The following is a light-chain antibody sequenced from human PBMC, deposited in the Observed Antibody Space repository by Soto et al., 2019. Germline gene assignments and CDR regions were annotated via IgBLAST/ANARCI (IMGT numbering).Light chain of an antibody. CDR2: GAS. Sequence: EIVMTQSPVTLSVSPGERATLSCRASQSVRSNLAWYQRQPGQPPRLLIYGASIKATGVPARFSGSGSGTDFTLTISGLQSEDSAAYYCQQFKNWPPTFTFGPGTKVEIK. V-gene: IGKV3D-15*01. CDR3: QQFKNWPPTFT. CDR1: QSVRSN. J-gene: IGKJ3*01.